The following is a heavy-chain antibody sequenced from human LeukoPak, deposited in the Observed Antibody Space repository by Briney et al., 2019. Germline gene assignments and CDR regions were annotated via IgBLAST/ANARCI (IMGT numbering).Heavy chain of an antibody. D-gene: IGHD3-3*01. CDR2: MNPNSGNT. Sequence: GASVKVSCKASGYTFTSYDINWVRQATGQGLEWMGWMNPNSGNTGYAQKFQGRVTMTRNTSISTAYMEVSSLRSEDTAVYYCARVYYDFWSGYYGYSFDYWGQGTLVTVSS. V-gene: IGHV1-8*01. CDR1: GYTFTSYD. J-gene: IGHJ4*02. CDR3: ARVYYDFWSGYYGYSFDY.